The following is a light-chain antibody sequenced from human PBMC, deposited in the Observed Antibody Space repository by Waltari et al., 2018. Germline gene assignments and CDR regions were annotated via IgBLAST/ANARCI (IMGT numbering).Light chain of an antibody. CDR1: ESVSRA. CDR2: GAS. Sequence: EIVLTQSPGTLSLSAGERATVSCRASESVSRALAWYQQKPGQAPRLLIYGASTRATGIPDRFSGSGSGTDFSLTISRLEPYDFAVYYCQHYLRLPVTFGQGTTVEI. J-gene: IGKJ1*01. V-gene: IGKV3-20*01. CDR3: QHYLRLPVT.